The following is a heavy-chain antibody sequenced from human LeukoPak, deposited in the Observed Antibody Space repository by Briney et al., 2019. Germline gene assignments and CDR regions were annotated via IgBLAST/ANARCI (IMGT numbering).Heavy chain of an antibody. V-gene: IGHV3-33*01. CDR2: IWYDGSNK. CDR1: GFTFSSYG. J-gene: IGHJ5*02. CDR3: ARDLGFTMIEFGWFDP. Sequence: PGGSLRLSCAASGFTFSSYGMHWVRQAPGKGLEWVAVIWYDGSNKYYADSVKGRFTISRDNSKNTLYLQMNSLRAEDTAVNYCARDLGFTMIEFGWFDPWGQGTLVTVSS. D-gene: IGHD3-22*01.